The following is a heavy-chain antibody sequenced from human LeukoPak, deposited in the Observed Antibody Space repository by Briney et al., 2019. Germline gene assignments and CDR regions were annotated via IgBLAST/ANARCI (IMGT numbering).Heavy chain of an antibody. CDR1: GFTFDDYA. CDR3: AKDHCSSTSCYAEYFQH. V-gene: IGHV3-23*01. Sequence: PGRSLRLSCAASGFTFDDYAMHWVRQAPGKGLEWVSAISGSGGSTYYADSVKGRFTISRDNSKNTLYLQMNSLRAEDTAVYYCAKDHCSSTSCYAEYFQHWGQGTLVTVSS. J-gene: IGHJ1*01. CDR2: ISGSGGST. D-gene: IGHD2-2*01.